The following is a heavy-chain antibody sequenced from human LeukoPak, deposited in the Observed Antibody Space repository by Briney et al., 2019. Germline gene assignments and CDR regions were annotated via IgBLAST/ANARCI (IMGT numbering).Heavy chain of an antibody. CDR3: AKVEMAVISNPNAFDI. J-gene: IGHJ3*02. D-gene: IGHD5-24*01. V-gene: IGHV3-9*01. CDR2: ISWNSDSI. Sequence: GGSLRLSCAASGFTFDDYAMHWVRQAPGKGLEWVSGISWNSDSIDYADSVKGRFTISRDNAKNSLYLQMNSLRAEDTALYYCAKVEMAVISNPNAFDIWGQGTMVTVSS. CDR1: GFTFDDYA.